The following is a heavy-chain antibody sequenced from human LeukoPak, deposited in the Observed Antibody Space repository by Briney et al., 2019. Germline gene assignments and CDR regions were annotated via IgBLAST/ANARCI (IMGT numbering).Heavy chain of an antibody. D-gene: IGHD2-8*01. CDR1: GFTFSSYS. CDR2: ISSSSDYI. J-gene: IGHJ4*02. CDR3: ARDGGYCTNGVCYLDY. Sequence: AGGSLRLSCAASGFTFSSYSMNWVRQAPGKGLEWLSSISSSSDYIYYADSVKGRFTISRDNAKNSLYLQMNSLRAEDTAVYYCARDGGYCTNGVCYLDYWGQGTLVTVSS. V-gene: IGHV3-21*01.